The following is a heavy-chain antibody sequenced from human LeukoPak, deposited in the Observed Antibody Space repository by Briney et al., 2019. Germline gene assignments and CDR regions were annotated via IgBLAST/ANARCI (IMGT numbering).Heavy chain of an antibody. J-gene: IGHJ4*02. V-gene: IGHV3-30*02. Sequence: GGTLRLSCAASGCTFSSYGMHWGRQAPGKGLEWEAFIRYDGSNKYYADSVKGRFTISRDNSKNTLYLQMNSLRAEDTAVYYCAKDTNSSGWYFLDYWGQGTLVTVSS. D-gene: IGHD6-19*01. CDR2: IRYDGSNK. CDR3: AKDTNSSGWYFLDY. CDR1: GCTFSSYG.